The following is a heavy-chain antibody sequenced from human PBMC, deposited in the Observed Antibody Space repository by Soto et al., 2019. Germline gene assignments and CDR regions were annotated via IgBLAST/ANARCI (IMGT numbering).Heavy chain of an antibody. V-gene: IGHV1-18*01. CDR2: ISAYNGNT. CDR3: ARGVTPIDS. Sequence: QVQLVQSGAEVKKPGASVKVSCKASGYTFTNFGISWVRQAPGQGLEWMGWISAYNGNTNYAQNFQGRVTMTTDTSTSTASMELRSLRSDDTAVYSCARGVTPIDSWGQGPLVTVSS. J-gene: IGHJ4*02. D-gene: IGHD2-21*02. CDR1: GYTFTNFG.